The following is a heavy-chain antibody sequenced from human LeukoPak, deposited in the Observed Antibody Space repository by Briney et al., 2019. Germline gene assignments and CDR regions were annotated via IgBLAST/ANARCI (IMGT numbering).Heavy chain of an antibody. CDR1: GTSFSSYY. CDR3: ARMTTGHDF. D-gene: IGHD4-17*01. CDR2: VNHSGYT. V-gene: IGHV4-34*01. J-gene: IGHJ4*02. Sequence: SETLSLTCAVSGTSFSSYYWSWIRQPPGKGLEWIGEVNHSGYTNDNPSLKSRVTISVDTSKNQFSLRLRSVTAADPGVYFCARMTTGHDFWGQGTLVTVSS.